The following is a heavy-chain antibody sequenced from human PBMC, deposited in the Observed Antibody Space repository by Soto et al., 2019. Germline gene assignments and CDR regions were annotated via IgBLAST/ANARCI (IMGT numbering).Heavy chain of an antibody. V-gene: IGHV3-30-3*01. CDR1: GFTFSSYA. Sequence: QVPLVESGGGVVQPGRSLRLSCAASGFTFSSYAMHWVRQAPGKGLEWVAVISYDGSNKYYADSVKGRFTISRDNSKNTLYLQMNSLRAEDTAVYYCARGMTTVTTGYFQHWGQGTLVTVSS. J-gene: IGHJ1*01. CDR2: ISYDGSNK. D-gene: IGHD4-17*01. CDR3: ARGMTTVTTGYFQH.